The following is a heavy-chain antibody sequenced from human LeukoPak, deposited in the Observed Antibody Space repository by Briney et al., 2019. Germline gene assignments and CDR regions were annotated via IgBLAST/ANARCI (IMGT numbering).Heavy chain of an antibody. Sequence: GASVKVSCKASGYTFTGYYVHWVRQAPGQGLEWMGWINPNSGGTNYAQKFQGRVTMTRDTSISTAYMELSRLRSDDTAVYYCARVDVDTAMVTWFDPWGQGTLVTVSS. D-gene: IGHD5-18*01. CDR3: ARVDVDTAMVTWFDP. CDR2: INPNSGGT. CDR1: GYTFTGYY. V-gene: IGHV1-2*02. J-gene: IGHJ5*02.